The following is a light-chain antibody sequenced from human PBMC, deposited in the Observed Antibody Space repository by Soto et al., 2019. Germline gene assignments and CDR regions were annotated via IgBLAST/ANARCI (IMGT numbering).Light chain of an antibody. CDR3: QHYGASPRG. J-gene: IGKJ1*01. CDR2: GAS. CDR1: QRVTSRY. Sequence: VMTQSPATRSVGTDSRARRSRSPSQRVTSRYLAWYQQKPGQAPRLLIYGASTRATCIPDRFGGSGSGTQPPLTISRPVPDDFGAYYCQHYGASPRGFGQGNTVDIK. V-gene: IGKV3-20*01.